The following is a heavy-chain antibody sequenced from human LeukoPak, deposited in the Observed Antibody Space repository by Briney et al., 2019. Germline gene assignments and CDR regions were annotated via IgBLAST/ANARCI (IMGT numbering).Heavy chain of an antibody. D-gene: IGHD3-22*01. CDR3: ARSTGYYDSSKGY. J-gene: IGHJ4*02. V-gene: IGHV4-61*02. CDR1: GGSISSGSYY. Sequence: SQTLSLTCTVSGGSISSGSYYWSWIRQPAGKGLEWIGRMYTSGNTNYNPPLKSRVTISVDTSKNQFSLKLSSVTAADTAVYYCARSTGYYDSSKGYWGQGTLVTVSS. CDR2: MYTSGNT.